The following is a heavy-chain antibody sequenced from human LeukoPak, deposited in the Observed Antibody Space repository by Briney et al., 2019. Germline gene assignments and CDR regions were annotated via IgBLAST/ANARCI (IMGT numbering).Heavy chain of an antibody. V-gene: IGHV1-2*02. CDR3: AKGGLVHRFDP. CDR2: INPTGGDT. CDR1: GYTFTAYY. Sequence: GASVKVSCKASGYTFTAYYMHWVRQAPGQGLEWMGWINPTGGDTNYAQKFQGRVTMTRDTSISTAYMELSRLRSDDTAVYYCAKGGLVHRFDPWGQGVLVTVSS. J-gene: IGHJ5*02.